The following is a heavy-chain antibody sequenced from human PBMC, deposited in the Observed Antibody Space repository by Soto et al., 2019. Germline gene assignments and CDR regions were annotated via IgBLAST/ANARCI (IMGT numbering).Heavy chain of an antibody. D-gene: IGHD6-13*01. CDR1: GGSISSGGYY. CDR2: IYYSGST. Sequence: SETLSLTCTVSGGSISSGGYYWSWIRQHPGKGLEWIGYIYYSGSTYYNPSLKSRVTISVDTSKNQFSLKLSSVTAADTAVYYCARARAGYSSSWVRGNNWFDPWGHGTLVTVSS. J-gene: IGHJ5*02. CDR3: ARARAGYSSSWVRGNNWFDP. V-gene: IGHV4-31*03.